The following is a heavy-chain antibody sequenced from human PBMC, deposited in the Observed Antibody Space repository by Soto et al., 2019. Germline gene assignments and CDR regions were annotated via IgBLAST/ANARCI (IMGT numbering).Heavy chain of an antibody. Sequence: PSETLSLTCTVSGGSISSGGYYWSWIRQHPGKGLEWIGYIYYSGSTYYNPSLKSRVTISVDTSKNQFSLKLSSVTAADTAVYYCARGRYDYGDYGGYYFDYWGQGTLVTVSS. CDR3: ARGRYDYGDYGGYYFDY. D-gene: IGHD4-17*01. J-gene: IGHJ4*02. CDR2: IYYSGST. V-gene: IGHV4-31*03. CDR1: GGSISSGGYY.